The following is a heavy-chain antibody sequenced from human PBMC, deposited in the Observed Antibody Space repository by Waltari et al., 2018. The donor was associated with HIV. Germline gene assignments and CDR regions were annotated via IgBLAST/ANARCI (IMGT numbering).Heavy chain of an antibody. J-gene: IGHJ3*02. CDR2: IYTSGST. D-gene: IGHD5-18*01. V-gene: IGHV4-61*02. Sequence: QVQLQESGPGLVKPSQTLSLTCTVSGGSISSGSYYWSWIRQPAGKGLEWIWCIYTSGSTTYKPSLKSRVTISVDTSKNQFSLKLSSVTAADTAVYYCARRGIQLWFYAFDIWGQGTMVTVSS. CDR3: ARRGIQLWFYAFDI. CDR1: GGSISSGSYY.